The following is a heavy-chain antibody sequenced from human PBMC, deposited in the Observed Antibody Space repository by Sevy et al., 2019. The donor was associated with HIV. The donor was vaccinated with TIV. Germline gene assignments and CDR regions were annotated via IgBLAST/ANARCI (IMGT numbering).Heavy chain of an antibody. CDR3: ARLQVTISPHNYFGMDV. CDR1: GFTFGDYA. V-gene: IGHV3-49*03. J-gene: IGHJ6*02. CDR2: IRSKIYGGTA. D-gene: IGHD3-3*01. Sequence: GGSLRLSCATSGFTFGDYAVSWLRQAPGKGLQWVGFIRSKIYGGTAEYAASVKGRFTISRDDSKSIAYLQMNSLKTGDTAVYYCARLQVTISPHNYFGMDVWGQGTTVTVSS.